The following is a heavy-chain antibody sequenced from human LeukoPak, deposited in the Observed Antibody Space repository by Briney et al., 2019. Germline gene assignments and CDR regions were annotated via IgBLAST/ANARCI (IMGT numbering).Heavy chain of an antibody. Sequence: GGSLRLSCAASGFNLSTYGMHWVRQAPGKGLEWVADIWYDGNNKFYADSVKGRFTISRDNSKNTVHLQMYSLRDEDTAVYYCAAAYDEGWFDPWGQGTQVTVSS. J-gene: IGHJ5*02. V-gene: IGHV3-33*01. CDR3: AAAYDEGWFDP. CDR1: GFNLSTYG. CDR2: IWYDGNNK. D-gene: IGHD5-12*01.